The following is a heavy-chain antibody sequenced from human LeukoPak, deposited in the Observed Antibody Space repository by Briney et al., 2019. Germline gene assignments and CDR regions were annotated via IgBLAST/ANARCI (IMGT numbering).Heavy chain of an antibody. Sequence: PSETLSLTCAVYGGSFSGYYWSWIRQPPGKGLEWIGEINHSGSTNYNPSLKSRVTISVDTSKNQFSLKLSSVTAADTAVYYCARRPRGNYYDAFDIWGQGTMVTVSS. J-gene: IGHJ3*02. V-gene: IGHV4-34*01. D-gene: IGHD1-26*01. CDR2: INHSGST. CDR3: ARRPRGNYYDAFDI. CDR1: GGSFSGYY.